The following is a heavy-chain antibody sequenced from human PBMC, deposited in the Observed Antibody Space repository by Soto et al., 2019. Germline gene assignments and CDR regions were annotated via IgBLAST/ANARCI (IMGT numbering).Heavy chain of an antibody. J-gene: IGHJ3*01. V-gene: IGHV3-23*01. CDR1: GFTFSSYA. D-gene: IGHD2-2*01. CDR2: ISGSGGDT. CDR3: AKHYCGSSTTCFDAFDF. Sequence: PGGSLRLSCAASGFTFSSYAMSWVRQAPGKGLEWVPAISGSGGDTYYADSVQGRFTISRDNSKNTLYLQMSSLRAEDTAVYYCAKHYCGSSTTCFDAFDFWGQGTMVTVSS.